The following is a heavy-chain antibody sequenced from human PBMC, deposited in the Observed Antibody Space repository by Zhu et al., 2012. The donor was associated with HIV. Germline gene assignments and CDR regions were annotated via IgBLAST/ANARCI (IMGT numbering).Heavy chain of an antibody. Sequence: QVQLHESGPGLVKPSETLSLTCTVSGGSISSSSYYWGWIRQPPGKGLEWIGSIYYRGSTYYSPSLKSRVTISVDTSKNQFSLELSSVTAADTAVYYCARGTSVYSSSWYTDHGSFDIWGQGTVISVSS. J-gene: IGHJ3*02. V-gene: IGHV4-39*01. D-gene: IGHD6-13*01. CDR1: GGSISSSSYY. CDR3: ARGTSVYSSSWYTDHGSFDI. CDR2: IYYRGST.